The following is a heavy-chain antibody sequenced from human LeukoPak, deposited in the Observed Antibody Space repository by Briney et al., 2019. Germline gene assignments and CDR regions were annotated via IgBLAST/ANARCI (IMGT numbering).Heavy chain of an antibody. V-gene: IGHV4-39*07. CDR3: ARDSSGSYPDY. J-gene: IGHJ4*02. CDR2: TYYSGST. CDR1: GGSIGSSSYY. D-gene: IGHD1-26*01. Sequence: SETLSLTCTVSGGSIGSSSYYWGWIRQPPGKGLEWIGSTYYSGSTYYNPSLKSRVTISVDTSKNQFSLKLSSVTAADTAVYYCARDSSGSYPDYWGQGTLVTVSS.